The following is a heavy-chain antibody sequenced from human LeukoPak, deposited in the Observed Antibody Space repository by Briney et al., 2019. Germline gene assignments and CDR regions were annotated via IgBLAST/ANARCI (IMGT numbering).Heavy chain of an antibody. V-gene: IGHV3-23*01. CDR2: ISGGGVGT. Sequence: QPGGSLRVSCAASGFTVSSYGMGWVRQAPGKGLEWVSAISGGGVGTYYADSVKGRFTISRDNSKNTLYLQMNSLRAEDTAVYYCAKGGSAGNDAFDIWGLGTMVTVSS. D-gene: IGHD1-1*01. J-gene: IGHJ3*02. CDR3: AKGGSAGNDAFDI. CDR1: GFTVSSYG.